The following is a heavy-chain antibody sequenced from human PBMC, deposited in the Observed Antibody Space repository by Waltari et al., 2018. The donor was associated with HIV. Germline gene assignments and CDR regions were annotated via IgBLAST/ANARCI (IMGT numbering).Heavy chain of an antibody. CDR3: ARGIGSAAWYPFDN. CDR2: ISPYSDYT. J-gene: IGHJ4*02. V-gene: IGHV1-18*01. Sequence: QVQLMQSGAEVRKPGASVKVSCQASVNTFTTYGTTWVRQAPGQGLEWMGWISPYSDYTYYAQTLQGRVTMTTDTSTATVYMELRSLRHDDPAVYYCARGIGSAAWYPFDNWGQGTLVTVSS. D-gene: IGHD6-13*01. CDR1: VNTFTTYG.